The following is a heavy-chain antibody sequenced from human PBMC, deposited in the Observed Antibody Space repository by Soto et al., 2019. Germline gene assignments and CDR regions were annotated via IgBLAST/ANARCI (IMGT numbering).Heavy chain of an antibody. Sequence: ASVKVSCKASGYTFTSYGISWVRQAPGQGLEWMGWISAYNGNTNYAQKLQGRVTMTTDTSTSTAYMELRSLRSDDTAVYYCARASYYYDSSGYYYYGMDVWGQGTTVTVSS. V-gene: IGHV1-18*01. CDR1: GYTFTSYG. J-gene: IGHJ6*02. CDR3: ARASYYYDSSGYYYYGMDV. CDR2: ISAYNGNT. D-gene: IGHD3-22*01.